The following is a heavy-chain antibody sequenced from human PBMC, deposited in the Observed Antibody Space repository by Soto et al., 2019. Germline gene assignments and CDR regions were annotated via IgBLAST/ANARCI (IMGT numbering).Heavy chain of an antibody. J-gene: IGHJ4*02. CDR1: GFTFSSYS. CDR2: ISSSSSTI. V-gene: IGHV3-48*02. CDR3: ARVLYYYDSSGYVDY. D-gene: IGHD3-22*01. Sequence: GGSLRLSCAASGFTFSSYSMNWVRQAPGKGLEWVSYISSSSSTIYYADSAKGRFTISRDNAKNSLYLQMSSLRDEDTAVYYCARVLYYYDSSGYVDYWGQGTLVTSPQ.